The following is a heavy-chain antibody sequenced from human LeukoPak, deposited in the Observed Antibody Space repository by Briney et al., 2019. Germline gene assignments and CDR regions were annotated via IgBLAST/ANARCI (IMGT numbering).Heavy chain of an antibody. J-gene: IGHJ6*03. D-gene: IGHD6-13*01. Sequence: PSGTLSLTCTASGGTISNYYWSWIRQPPGKGLEWVGDIYYSGSTNYKPSLKSRVTISVDTSKNQFSLKLNSVTAADTAVYYCARTTEAHSWQTRYYSYYMDVWVKGTTVTVSS. CDR1: GGTISNYY. CDR2: IYYSGST. V-gene: IGHV4-59*01. CDR3: ARTTEAHSWQTRYYSYYMDV.